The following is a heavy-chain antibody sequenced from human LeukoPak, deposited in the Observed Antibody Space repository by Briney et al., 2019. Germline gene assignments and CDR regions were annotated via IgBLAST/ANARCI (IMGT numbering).Heavy chain of an antibody. D-gene: IGHD2-15*01. CDR2: IYYSGST. CDR3: ARGGRLGYCSGGSCYSSGYYFDY. CDR1: GGSISSYY. J-gene: IGHJ4*02. V-gene: IGHV4-59*01. Sequence: SETLSLTGTVSGGSISSYYWSWIRQPPGKGLEWIGYIYYSGSTNYNPSLKSRVTISVDTSKNQFSLKLSSVTAADTAVYYCARGGRLGYCSGGSCYSSGYYFDYWGQGTLVTVSS.